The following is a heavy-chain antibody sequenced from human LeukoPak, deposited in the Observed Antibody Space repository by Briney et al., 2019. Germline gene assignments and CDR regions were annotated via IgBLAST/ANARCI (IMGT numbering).Heavy chain of an antibody. Sequence: SETLSLTCTVSGGSISSSSYYWGWIRQPPGKGLEWIGSIYYSGSTYYNPSLKSRVTISVDTSKNQFSLKLSSVTAADTAVYYCARNAIAARPKPYYVDYWGQGTLVTVSS. V-gene: IGHV4-39*07. CDR2: IYYSGST. CDR1: GGSISSSSYY. D-gene: IGHD6-6*01. CDR3: ARNAIAARPKPYYVDY. J-gene: IGHJ4*02.